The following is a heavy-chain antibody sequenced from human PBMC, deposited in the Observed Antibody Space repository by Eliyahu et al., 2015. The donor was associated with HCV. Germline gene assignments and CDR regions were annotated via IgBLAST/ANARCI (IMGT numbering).Heavy chain of an antibody. V-gene: IGHV1-69*01. CDR2: VIPVLATT. CDR1: GGSFSDFG. CDR3: ARDSVRFSGGYYSGDISPLKWFDP. Sequence: VDLVQSGAEVREPGSSVRVSCSASGGSFSDFGISWLRQAPGRGLEWMGGVIPVLATTNYADNFEGRLLLTADESTSVMELTSLRSEDTALYFCARDSVRFSGGYYSGDISPLKWFDPWGQGTQVTVSS. J-gene: IGHJ5*02. D-gene: IGHD2-21*02.